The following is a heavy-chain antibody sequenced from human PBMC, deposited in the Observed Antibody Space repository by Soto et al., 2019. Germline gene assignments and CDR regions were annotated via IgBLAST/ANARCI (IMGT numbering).Heavy chain of an antibody. V-gene: IGHV1-69*13. Sequence: SVKVSCKASGGTFSSYAISWVRQAPGQGLEWMGGIIPIFGTANYAQKFQGRVTITADESTSTAYMELSSLRSDDTAVYYCAGNVDGTTMIVVRYYGMDVWGRGTTVTVSS. D-gene: IGHD3-22*01. CDR3: AGNVDGTTMIVVRYYGMDV. CDR1: GGTFSSYA. CDR2: IIPIFGTA. J-gene: IGHJ6*02.